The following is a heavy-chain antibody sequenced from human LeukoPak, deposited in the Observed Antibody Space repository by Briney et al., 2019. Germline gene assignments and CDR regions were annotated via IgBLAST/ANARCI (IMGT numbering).Heavy chain of an antibody. CDR3: ARVGIAASAGY. Sequence: PSETLSLTCTVSGGSISSSSYYWGWIRQPPGKGLEWIGSIYYSGSTYYNPSLKSRVTISVDTSKNQFSLKLSSVTAADTAVYYCARVGIAASAGYWGQGTLVTVSS. J-gene: IGHJ4*02. V-gene: IGHV4-39*07. CDR1: GGSISSSSYY. CDR2: IYYSGST. D-gene: IGHD6-13*01.